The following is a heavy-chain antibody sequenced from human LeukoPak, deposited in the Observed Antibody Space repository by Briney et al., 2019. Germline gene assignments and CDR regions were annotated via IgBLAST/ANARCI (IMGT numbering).Heavy chain of an antibody. CDR1: GFTFSSYW. Sequence: GGSLRLSCAASGFTFSSYWMSWVRQAPGKGLEWVANIKQDGSEKYYVDSVKGRFTISRDNAKNSLYLQMNSLRDEDTAVYYCARWFTSGRGFFDYWGQGILVTVSS. V-gene: IGHV3-7*01. CDR3: ARWFTSGRGFFDY. CDR2: IKQDGSEK. D-gene: IGHD6-19*01. J-gene: IGHJ4*02.